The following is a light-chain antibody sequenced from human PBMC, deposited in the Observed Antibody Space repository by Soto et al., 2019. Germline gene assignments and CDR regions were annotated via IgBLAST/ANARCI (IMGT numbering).Light chain of an antibody. CDR3: STYTTTSTYV. CDR2: EVS. CDR1: SSDVGAFKY. V-gene: IGLV2-14*01. J-gene: IGLJ1*01. Sequence: QSALTQPASVSGSPGQSITISCTATSSDVGAFKYVSWYQQHPGKAPKLMISEVSNRPSGVSNRFSGSKSGNTASLTISGLQAEDEADYYCSTYTTTSTYVFGTGTKLTVL.